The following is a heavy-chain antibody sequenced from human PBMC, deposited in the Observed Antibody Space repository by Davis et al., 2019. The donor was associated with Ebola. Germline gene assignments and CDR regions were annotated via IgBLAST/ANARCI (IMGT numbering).Heavy chain of an antibody. D-gene: IGHD3-22*01. CDR2: INTNTGNP. Sequence: ASVKVSCKASGYTFTNYAINWVRQAPGQGLEWMGWINTNTGNPMYAQAFTGRFLFSLDTSINTPYLQISSLKAEDTAVYYCARSTMTQDAFDIWGQGTMATVSS. CDR1: GYTFTNYA. CDR3: ARSTMTQDAFDI. V-gene: IGHV7-4-1*02. J-gene: IGHJ3*02.